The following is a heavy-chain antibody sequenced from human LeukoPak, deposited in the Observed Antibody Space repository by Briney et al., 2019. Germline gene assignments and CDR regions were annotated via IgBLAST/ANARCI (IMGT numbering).Heavy chain of an antibody. D-gene: IGHD6-13*01. CDR1: GGSISSYY. CDR3: ARLYSSSWCFDY. Sequence: KPSETLSLTCTVSGGSISSYYWSWIRQPPGKGLEWIGYIYYSGSTNYNPSLKSRVTISVDTSKNQFSLKLSSVTAADTAVYYCARLYSSSWCFDYWGQGTLVTVSS. CDR2: IYYSGST. J-gene: IGHJ4*02. V-gene: IGHV4-59*01.